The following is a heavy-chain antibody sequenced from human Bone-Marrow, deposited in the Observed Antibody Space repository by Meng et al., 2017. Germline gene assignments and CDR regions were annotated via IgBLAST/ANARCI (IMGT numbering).Heavy chain of an antibody. D-gene: IGHD3-3*01. Sequence: GESLKISCAASGFTFDDYAMHWVRQAPGKGLEWVSYIRSSGDTKFYADSVKGRFTISRDNAKNSLYLQMNSLRGEDTAVYYCARAEASGGPVNWFDPWGQGTLVTVSS. CDR3: ARAEASGGPVNWFDP. CDR2: IRSSGDTK. J-gene: IGHJ5*02. CDR1: GFTFDDYA. V-gene: IGHV3-11*01.